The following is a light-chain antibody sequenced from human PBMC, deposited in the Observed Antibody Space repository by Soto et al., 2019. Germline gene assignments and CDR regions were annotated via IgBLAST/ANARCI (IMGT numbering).Light chain of an antibody. Sequence: DIQMTQSPSSLSASVGDRVTITCRASQNILTYLNWYQQRPGKAPKFLIYAATSVQDGVPSRFSGSESGTEFTLTISSLQPEDSATYYCQQSYRAPLTFSKGTKLEIK. J-gene: IGKJ2*01. CDR3: QQSYRAPLT. CDR2: AAT. CDR1: QNILTY. V-gene: IGKV1-39*01.